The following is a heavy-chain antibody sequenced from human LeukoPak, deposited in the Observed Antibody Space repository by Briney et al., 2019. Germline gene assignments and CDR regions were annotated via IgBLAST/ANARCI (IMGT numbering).Heavy chain of an antibody. CDR1: GGSISSSSYY. CDR2: IYYSGST. D-gene: IGHD2-21*02. J-gene: IGHJ4*02. V-gene: IGHV4-39*01. Sequence: PSETLSLTCTVSGGSISSSSYYWGWIRQPPGKGLEWIGSIYYSGSTYYNPSLKSRVTISVDTSKNQFSLKLSSVTAADTAVYYCATGGVTPIYVVVTATPHLFDCWGQGTLVTVSS. CDR3: ATGGVTPIYVVVTATPHLFDC.